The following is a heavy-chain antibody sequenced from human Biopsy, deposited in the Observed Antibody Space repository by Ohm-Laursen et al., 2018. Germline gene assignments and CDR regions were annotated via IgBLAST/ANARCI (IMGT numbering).Heavy chain of an antibody. CDR2: IYYTGHT. CDR1: GGSIKSYC. J-gene: IGHJ4*02. CDR3: ARLTGDPSY. D-gene: IGHD7-27*01. Sequence: GTLSLTCPVSGGSIKSYCWNWIRQSPGKGLEWIGFIYYTGHTNYNPSLKSRATISVDTSKNQFSLKVISVIAADTAVYYCARLTGDPSYWGQGILVTVSS. V-gene: IGHV4-59*01.